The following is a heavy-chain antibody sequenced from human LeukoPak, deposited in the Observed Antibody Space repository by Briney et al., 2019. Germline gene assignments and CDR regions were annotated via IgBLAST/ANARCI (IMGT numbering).Heavy chain of an antibody. V-gene: IGHV4-34*01. CDR2: INHSGST. CDR1: GGSFSAYY. J-gene: IGHJ6*03. CDR3: ARGMVYMDV. Sequence: PSETLSLTCDVNGGSFSAYYWSWIRQPPGKGLEWIGEINHSGSTNYNPSLKSRVSISVDTSKNQFSLKLSYVRAADTAVYYCARGMVYMDVWGKGTTVTISS. D-gene: IGHD2-8*01.